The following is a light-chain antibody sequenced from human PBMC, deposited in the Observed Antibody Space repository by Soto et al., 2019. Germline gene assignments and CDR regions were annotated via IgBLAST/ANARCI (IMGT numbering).Light chain of an antibody. V-gene: IGLV1-40*01. CDR3: QSYDSSSWV. Sequence: QSALTQPPSVSGTPGQRVTISCTGSSSNIGAGYDVHWYQQLPGTAPKLLIYGDSNRPSGVPDRFSGSQSGTSASLAITGLQAEDEADYYCQSYDSSSWVFGGGTKLTVL. CDR2: GDS. CDR1: SSNIGAGYD. J-gene: IGLJ3*02.